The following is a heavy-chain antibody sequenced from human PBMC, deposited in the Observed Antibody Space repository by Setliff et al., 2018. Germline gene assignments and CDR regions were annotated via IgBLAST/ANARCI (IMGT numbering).Heavy chain of an antibody. CDR1: GYSISSGYY. CDR3: ARDLGHGGDSDY. Sequence: PSETLSLTCAVSGYSISSGYYWSWFRQPPGKGLEWIASIYHSGSINYNPSLKSRLTISRDTSKNQVSLKLNSVTATDTAVYYCARDLGHGGDSDYWGQGILVTVSS. J-gene: IGHJ4*02. CDR2: IYHSGSI. V-gene: IGHV4-38-2*02. D-gene: IGHD2-21*02.